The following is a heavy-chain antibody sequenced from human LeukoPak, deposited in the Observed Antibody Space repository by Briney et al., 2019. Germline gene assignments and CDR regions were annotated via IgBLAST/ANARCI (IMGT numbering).Heavy chain of an antibody. J-gene: IGHJ3*01. CDR1: GYTFTSNG. Sequence: GASVKVSCKASGYTFTSNGINWVRQAPGQGLEWLGWISAYSGNTNYAQKFQARVTTTTDTSTSTAYMELRSLRSDDTAVYYCARDRTTVSGPVDFWGQGTMVTVSS. D-gene: IGHD4-17*01. V-gene: IGHV1-18*01. CDR2: ISAYSGNT. CDR3: ARDRTTVSGPVDF.